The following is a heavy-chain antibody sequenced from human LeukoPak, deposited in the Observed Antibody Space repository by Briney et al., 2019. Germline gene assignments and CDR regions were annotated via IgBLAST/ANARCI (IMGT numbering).Heavy chain of an antibody. V-gene: IGHV4-31*03. CDR2: IYYSGST. D-gene: IGHD2-2*01. Sequence: PSETLSLTCTVSGGSISSGGYYWSWIRQHPGKGLEWIGYIYYSGSTYYNPSLKSRVTISVDTSKNQFSLKLSSVTAADTAVYYCARDQVGDGPESHYFDYWGQGTLVTVSS. CDR3: ARDQVGDGPESHYFDY. CDR1: GGSISSGGYY. J-gene: IGHJ4*02.